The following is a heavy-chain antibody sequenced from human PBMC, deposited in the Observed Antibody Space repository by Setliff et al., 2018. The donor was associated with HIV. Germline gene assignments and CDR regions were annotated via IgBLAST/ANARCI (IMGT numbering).Heavy chain of an antibody. V-gene: IGHV1-18*01. CDR2: MNPNSGNT. CDR1: GYTFTNYD. D-gene: IGHD5-12*01. J-gene: IGHJ1*01. CDR3: ARGGMYGYKLSGLVFQH. Sequence: GASVKVSCKASGYTFTNYDIYWLRQASGQGLEWMGWMNPNSGNTNYAQKLQGRVTMTTDTSTSTAYMELRSLRSDDTAVYYCARGGMYGYKLSGLVFQHWGQGTLVTVSS.